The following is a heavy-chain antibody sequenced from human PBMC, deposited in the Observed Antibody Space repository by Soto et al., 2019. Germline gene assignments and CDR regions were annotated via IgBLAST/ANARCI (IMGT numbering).Heavy chain of an antibody. J-gene: IGHJ6*04. V-gene: IGHV3-33*01. CDR1: GFTFSSYG. Sequence: QVQLVESGGGVVQPGRSLRLSCAASGFTFSSYGMHWVRQATGKGLEWVAVIWHDGSNKYYADFVKGRFTISRDNSKNTLYLQKNSMRAEVTAMYYCARAQYSGSYIRMDVWRKGTKVTVSS. CDR3: ARAQYSGSYIRMDV. D-gene: IGHD1-26*01. CDR2: IWHDGSNK.